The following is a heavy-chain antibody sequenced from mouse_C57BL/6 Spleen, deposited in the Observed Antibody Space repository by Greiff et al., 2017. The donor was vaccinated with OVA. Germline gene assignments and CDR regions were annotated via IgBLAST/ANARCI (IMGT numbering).Heavy chain of an antibody. J-gene: IGHJ1*03. D-gene: IGHD1-1*01. V-gene: IGHV5-6*02. CDR3: ARRGFITTVVVHWYCDF. CDR2: ISSGGSYT. Sequence: EVKLVESGGDLVKPGGSLKLSCAASGFTFSSYGLSWVRQTPDKRLEWVATISSGGSYTYYPDSVKGRFTISRDNAKNTLYLQMSSLKSEDTAMYYFARRGFITTVVVHWYCDFWGTGTTVTVSS. CDR1: GFTFSSYG.